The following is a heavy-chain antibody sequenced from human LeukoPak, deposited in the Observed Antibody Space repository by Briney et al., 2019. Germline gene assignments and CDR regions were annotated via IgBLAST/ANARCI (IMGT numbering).Heavy chain of an antibody. J-gene: IGHJ6*02. CDR1: GGSISSGDYY. Sequence: PSQTLSLTCTVSGGSISSGDYYWSWIRQPPGKGLEWIGYIYYSEMYNNPSLKSRVTISVDTSKNQFSLKLSSVTAADTAVYYCARVPKVGYYDSSGYYPVWYYYYGMDVWGQGTTVTVSS. CDR3: ARVPKVGYYDSSGYYPVWYYYYGMDV. V-gene: IGHV4-30-4*01. D-gene: IGHD3-22*01. CDR2: IYYSEM.